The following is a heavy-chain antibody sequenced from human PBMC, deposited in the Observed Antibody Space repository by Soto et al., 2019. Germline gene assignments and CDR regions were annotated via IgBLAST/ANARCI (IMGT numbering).Heavy chain of an antibody. D-gene: IGHD6-13*01. Sequence: ASVKVSCKASGYTFTSYAMHWVRQAPGQRLEWMGWINAGNGNTKYSQKFQGRVTITRDTSASTAYMELSSQRSEDTAVYYCARNVPPGIAAAGFLLYWGQGTLVTVSS. V-gene: IGHV1-3*01. CDR2: INAGNGNT. J-gene: IGHJ4*02. CDR1: GYTFTSYA. CDR3: ARNVPPGIAAAGFLLY.